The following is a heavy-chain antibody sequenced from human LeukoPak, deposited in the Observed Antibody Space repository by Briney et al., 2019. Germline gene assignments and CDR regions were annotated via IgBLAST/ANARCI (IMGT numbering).Heavy chain of an antibody. J-gene: IGHJ4*02. CDR2: ISGSGGST. Sequence: GGSLRLSCAASGFTFSSYGMSWVRQAPGKGLEWVSAISGSGGSTYYADSVKGRFTISRDNAKNSPYLQMNSLRAEDTAVYYCASGAGPFDYWGQGTLVTVSS. D-gene: IGHD6-19*01. CDR3: ASGAGPFDY. V-gene: IGHV3-23*01. CDR1: GFTFSSYG.